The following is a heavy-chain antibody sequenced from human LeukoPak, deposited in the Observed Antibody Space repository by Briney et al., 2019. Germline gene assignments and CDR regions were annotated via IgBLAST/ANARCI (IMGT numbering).Heavy chain of an antibody. CDR2: INPSGGST. Sequence: ASVKVSCEASGYTFTSYYMHWVRQAPGQGLEWMGVINPSGGSTSYAQKFQGRVTMTRDTSTSTVYMELSSLRSEDTAVYYCARVRFGKFGTVYWGQGTLVTVSS. D-gene: IGHD3-10*01. J-gene: IGHJ4*02. V-gene: IGHV1-46*01. CDR3: ARVRFGKFGTVY. CDR1: GYTFTSYY.